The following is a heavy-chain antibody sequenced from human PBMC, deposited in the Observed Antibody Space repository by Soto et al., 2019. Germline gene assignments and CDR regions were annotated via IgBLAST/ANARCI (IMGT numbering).Heavy chain of an antibody. J-gene: IGHJ5*02. D-gene: IGHD4-17*01. CDR1: GDSVSSRSRY. V-gene: IGHV4-61*01. CDR2: FYYSGST. CDR3: ARGVEDYEGGIWFDP. Sequence: SETLSLTCTVSGDSVSSRSRYWSWLRQPPGKGLEWLGYFYYSGSTNYNPSLKSRVTISMDTSKNQFSLKLTSVTAADTAVYYCARGVEDYEGGIWFDPWGQGTLVTVSS.